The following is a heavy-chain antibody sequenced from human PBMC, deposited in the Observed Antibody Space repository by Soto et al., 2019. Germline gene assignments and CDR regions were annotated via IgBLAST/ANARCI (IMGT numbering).Heavy chain of an antibody. CDR1: GFTFSDHY. Sequence: TVGSLILSCAASGFTFSDHYMSWIRQAPGKGLEWIGYSSNSGSFTRYADSVKGRFSISRDNAKNSLYLQINSLRGDDTAIYYCVRSGDNYNLLDYWGQGTPVTVSS. CDR2: SSNSGSFT. J-gene: IGHJ4*02. CDR3: VRSGDNYNLLDY. V-gene: IGHV3-11*06. D-gene: IGHD1-1*01.